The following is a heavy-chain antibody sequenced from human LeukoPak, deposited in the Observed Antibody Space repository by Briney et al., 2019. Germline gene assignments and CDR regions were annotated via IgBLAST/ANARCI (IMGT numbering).Heavy chain of an antibody. CDR1: GFIVSSNF. D-gene: IGHD6-19*01. V-gene: IGHV3-53*01. CDR2: LYSGGDT. J-gene: IGHJ4*02. Sequence: GGSLRLSCAASGFIVSSNFMSWVRQAPGKGLEWVSVLYSGGDTYYADSVKGRFTISRDNSKNTLNPQMNSLRAEDTAVYYCARGLSTSGWLDYWGRGTLVTVSS. CDR3: ARGLSTSGWLDY.